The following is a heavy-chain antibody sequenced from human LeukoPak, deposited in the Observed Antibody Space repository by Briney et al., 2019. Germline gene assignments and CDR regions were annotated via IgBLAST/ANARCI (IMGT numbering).Heavy chain of an antibody. J-gene: IGHJ5*02. D-gene: IGHD3-16*01. V-gene: IGHV4-39*01. CDR2: IYYSGST. Sequence: PSETLSLTCTVSGGSISSSSYYWGWIRQPPGKGLEWIGSIYYSGSTYYNPSLKSRVTISVDTSKNQFSLKLSSVTAADTAVYYCARPVGESPEENGFDPWGQGTLVTVSS. CDR3: ARPVGESPEENGFDP. CDR1: GGSISSSSYY.